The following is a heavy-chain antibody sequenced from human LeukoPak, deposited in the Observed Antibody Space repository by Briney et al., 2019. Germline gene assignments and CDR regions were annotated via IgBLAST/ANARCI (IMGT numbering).Heavy chain of an antibody. J-gene: IGHJ6*02. CDR1: GGSIGSYY. V-gene: IGHV4-59*08. CDR2: IYYSGST. CDR3: ARLTTVTRNYYYYGMDV. Sequence: SETLSLTCTVSGGSIGSYYWSWIRQPPGKGLEWIGYIYYSGSTNYNPSLKSRVTISVDTSKNQFSLKLSPVTAADTAVYYCARLTTVTRNYYYYGMDVWGQETTVTVSS. D-gene: IGHD4-11*01.